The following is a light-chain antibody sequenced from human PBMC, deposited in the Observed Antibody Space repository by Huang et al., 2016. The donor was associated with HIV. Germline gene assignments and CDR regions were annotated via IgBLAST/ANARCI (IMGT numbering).Light chain of an antibody. CDR1: QSVSSY. V-gene: IGKV3-11*01. CDR2: DAS. J-gene: IGKJ4*01. CDR3: QQRSNWPPLT. Sequence: EIVLTQSPATLSLSPGERATLSCRASQSVSSYLAWYQQRPGQAPMLLIYDASNRATGSPARFSGSVSGTDFTLTISSLEPEDFAVYYYQQRSNWPPLTFGGGTKVEIK.